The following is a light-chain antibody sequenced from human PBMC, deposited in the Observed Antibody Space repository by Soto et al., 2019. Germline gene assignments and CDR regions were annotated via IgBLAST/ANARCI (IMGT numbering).Light chain of an antibody. V-gene: IGLV1-44*01. CDR3: AAWDDSLTGPV. CDR1: RSDIGSNS. CDR2: NNN. J-gene: IGLJ1*01. Sequence: QSVLTQPPSASGPPGQTVIISCSGSRSDIGSNSVNWYQHLPGTAPKLLIYNNNQRPSGVPDRFSGSKSGTSASLAISGLQSEDEADYYCAAWDDSLTGPVFGTGTKVTVL.